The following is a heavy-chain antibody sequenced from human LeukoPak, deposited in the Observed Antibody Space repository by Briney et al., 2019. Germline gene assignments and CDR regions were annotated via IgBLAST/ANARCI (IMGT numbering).Heavy chain of an antibody. Sequence: ASVKVSCKASGYTFTGYYMHWVRQAPGQGREWMGWINPNSGGTNYAQKFQGRVTMTRDTSISTAYMELSRLRSDDTAVYYCARVEDYGDYYYFDYWGQGTLVTVSS. CDR3: ARVEDYGDYYYFDY. CDR1: GYTFTGYY. J-gene: IGHJ4*02. V-gene: IGHV1-2*02. CDR2: INPNSGGT. D-gene: IGHD4-17*01.